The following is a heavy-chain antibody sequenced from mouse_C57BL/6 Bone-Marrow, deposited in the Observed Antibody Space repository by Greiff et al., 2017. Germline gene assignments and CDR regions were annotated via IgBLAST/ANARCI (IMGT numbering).Heavy chain of an antibody. CDR3: ARRAPFYNSNSYYFDY. D-gene: IGHD2-5*01. Sequence: VQLQQPGAELVKPGASVKLSCKASGYTFTSYWMHWVKQRPGQGLEWIGMIHPNSGSTNYNEKFKSKATLTVDKSSSTSYMQLSSLTSEDSAVYYCARRAPFYNSNSYYFDYWGQGTTLTVSS. CDR2: IHPNSGST. J-gene: IGHJ2*01. CDR1: GYTFTSYW. V-gene: IGHV1-64*01.